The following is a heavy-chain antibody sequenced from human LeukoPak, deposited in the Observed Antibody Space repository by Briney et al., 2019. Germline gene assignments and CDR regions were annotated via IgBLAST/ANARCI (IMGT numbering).Heavy chain of an antibody. CDR1: GFTFSSYS. J-gene: IGHJ4*02. D-gene: IGHD3-10*01. CDR3: ARETISGSQDY. CDR2: ISSSSSTI. Sequence: GGSLRLSCAASGFTFSSYSMNWVRRAPGRGLEWVSYISSSSSTIYYADSVKGRFTISRDNAKNSLYLQMNSLRAEDTAVYYCARETISGSQDYWGQGTLVTVSS. V-gene: IGHV3-48*01.